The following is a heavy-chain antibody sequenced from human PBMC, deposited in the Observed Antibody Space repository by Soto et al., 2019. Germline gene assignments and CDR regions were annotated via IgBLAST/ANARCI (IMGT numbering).Heavy chain of an antibody. J-gene: IGHJ4*02. CDR2: INPSGART. Sequence: ASVKVSCKASGYAFTSYYMHWVGQAPGQGLEWMGIINPSGARTSYAQKFQGRVTMTRDTSTSTVYMELSSLRSEDTAVYYCARDRYRIAVAGTRFEYWGQGTMVTVSS. V-gene: IGHV1-46*01. D-gene: IGHD6-19*01. CDR3: ARDRYRIAVAGTRFEY. CDR1: GYAFTSYY.